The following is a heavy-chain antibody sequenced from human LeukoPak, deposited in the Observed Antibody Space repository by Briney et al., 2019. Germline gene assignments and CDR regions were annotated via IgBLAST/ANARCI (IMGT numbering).Heavy chain of an antibody. CDR3: ATLVYSGSRYHFDT. V-gene: IGHV4-59*02. CDR1: NGAVKNYY. Sequence: SETLSLTCSVSNGAVKNYYWTWIRQPPGQGLEWIGNFLYSGTTTCRASLDSRLIISVDNSKNTVSLKLFSVAAADTAVYYCATLVYSGSRYHFDTWGQGTLVTVSS. J-gene: IGHJ4*02. CDR2: FLYSGTT. D-gene: IGHD1-26*01.